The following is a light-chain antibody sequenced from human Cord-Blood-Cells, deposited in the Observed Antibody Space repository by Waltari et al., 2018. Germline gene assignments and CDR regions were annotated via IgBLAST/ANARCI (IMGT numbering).Light chain of an antibody. J-gene: IGKJ2*01. CDR1: KSVLYSSNNKNY. V-gene: IGKV4-1*01. CDR3: QQYYSTPYT. Sequence: MVMTQSPDSVAVFLGGRATINCKSSKSVLYSSNNKNYLAWYQQKPGQPPKLLIYWASTRESGVPDRFSGSGSGTDFTLTISSLQAEDVAVYYCQQYYSTPYTFGQGTKLEIK. CDR2: WAS.